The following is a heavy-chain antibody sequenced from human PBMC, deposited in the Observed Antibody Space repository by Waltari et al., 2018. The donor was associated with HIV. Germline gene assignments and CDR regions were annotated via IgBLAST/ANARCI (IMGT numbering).Heavy chain of an antibody. V-gene: IGHV1-2*02. CDR2: SNPNSGGT. CDR3: ARGGRDIVVVTAIDY. CDR1: GYTFTGNY. Sequence: QVQLVQSGAAVKKPGASVKVSCKASGYTFTGNYMHGVRRAPGQGLEWMGWSNPNSGGTNYAQKFQGRVTMTRDTSISTAYMELSRLRSDDTAVYYCARGGRDIVVVTAIDYWGQGTLVTVSS. D-gene: IGHD2-21*02. J-gene: IGHJ4*02.